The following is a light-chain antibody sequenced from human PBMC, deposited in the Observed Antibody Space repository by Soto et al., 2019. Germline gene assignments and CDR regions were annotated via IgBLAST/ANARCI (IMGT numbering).Light chain of an antibody. CDR2: DVH. CDR3: SSYTASTPFYV. V-gene: IGLV2-14*03. CDR1: RTDVDGHDY. Sequence: QSALTQPASVSGSPGESITISCTGARTDVDGHDYVSWYQQHPGQAPKLIIFDVHNRPSGVSSRFSGSKSGDTASLTISGLRPEDDGDYYCSSYTASTPFYVFGTGTKLTVL. J-gene: IGLJ1*01.